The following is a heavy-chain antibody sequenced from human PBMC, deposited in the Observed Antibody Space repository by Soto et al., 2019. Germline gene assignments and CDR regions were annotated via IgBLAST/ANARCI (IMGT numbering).Heavy chain of an antibody. D-gene: IGHD6-13*01. V-gene: IGHV3-48*03. CDR1: GFTFSSYE. J-gene: IGHJ6*02. CDR3: ARDMSSSWVPRYYGMDV. Sequence: PGGSLRLSCAASGFTFSSYEMNWVRQAPGKGLEWVSYISSSGSTIYYADSVKGRFTISRDNAKNSLYLQMNSLRAEDTAVYYCARDMSSSWVPRYYGMDVWGQGTRVTVSS. CDR2: ISSSGSTI.